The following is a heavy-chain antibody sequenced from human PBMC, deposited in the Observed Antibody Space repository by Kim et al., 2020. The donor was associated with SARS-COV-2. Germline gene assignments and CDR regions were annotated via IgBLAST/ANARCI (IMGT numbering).Heavy chain of an antibody. CDR3: ARGGQWLVLGAYDAFD. D-gene: IGHD6-19*01. J-gene: IGHJ3*02. CDR1: GGSISSSSYY. CDR2: IYYSGST. Sequence: SETLSLTCTVSGGSISSSSYYWGWIRQPPGKGLEWIGSIYYSGSTYYNPSLKSRVTISVDTSKNQFSLKLSSVTAADTAVYYCARGGQWLVLGAYDAFD. V-gene: IGHV4-39*01.